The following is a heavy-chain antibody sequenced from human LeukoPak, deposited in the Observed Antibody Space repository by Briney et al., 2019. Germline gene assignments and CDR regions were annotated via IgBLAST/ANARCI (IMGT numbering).Heavy chain of an antibody. Sequence: SETLSLTCAVYGGSFSGYYLSWIRQPPGKGLEWIGEINHSGSTNYNPSLKSRVTISVDTSKNQFSLKLSSVTAADTAVYYCARGERGAIFGVVIMEYMDVWGKGTTVTVSS. CDR3: ARGERGAIFGVVIMEYMDV. J-gene: IGHJ6*03. D-gene: IGHD3-3*01. CDR1: GGSFSGYY. V-gene: IGHV4-34*01. CDR2: INHSGST.